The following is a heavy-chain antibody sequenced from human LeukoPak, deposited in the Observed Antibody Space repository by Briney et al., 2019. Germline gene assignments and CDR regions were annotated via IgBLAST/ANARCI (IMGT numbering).Heavy chain of an antibody. CDR1: GFTFSSYA. J-gene: IGHJ4*02. D-gene: IGHD6-13*01. Sequence: PGRSLRLSCAASGFTFSSYAMSWVRQAPGKGLEWVSAISFSGISTYYADSVKGRFSISRDKSKNTLYLQMNSLRAEDTAVYYCAKARAAGTYYFDYWGQGTLVTVSS. V-gene: IGHV3-23*01. CDR2: ISFSGIST. CDR3: AKARAAGTYYFDY.